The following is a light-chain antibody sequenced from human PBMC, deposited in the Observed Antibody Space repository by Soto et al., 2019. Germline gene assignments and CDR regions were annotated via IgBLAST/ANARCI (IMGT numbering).Light chain of an antibody. Sequence: DIQMTQSPSSLSTSVGERVTITCQASQDISNSLNWYQQKPGKAPNLLIYEASKLQTGVPSRFSGGGSWTHFNFTISNLQPEDIATYYCQHYDNLPRYTFGLGTKLEIK. J-gene: IGKJ2*01. CDR3: QHYDNLPRYT. CDR2: EAS. CDR1: QDISNS. V-gene: IGKV1-33*01.